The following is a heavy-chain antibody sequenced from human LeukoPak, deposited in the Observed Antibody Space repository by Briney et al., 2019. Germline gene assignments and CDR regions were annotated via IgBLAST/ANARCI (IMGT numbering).Heavy chain of an antibody. CDR1: GGTFSSYA. V-gene: IGHV1-18*01. CDR3: ASDQPRTGTTLY. CDR2: ISAYNGNT. Sequence: ASVKVSCKASGGTFSSYAISWVRQAPGQGLEWMGWISAYNGNTNYAQKLQGRVTMTTDTSTSTAYMELSSLRSEDTAVYYCASDQPRTGTTLYWGQGTLVTVSS. D-gene: IGHD1-7*01. J-gene: IGHJ4*02.